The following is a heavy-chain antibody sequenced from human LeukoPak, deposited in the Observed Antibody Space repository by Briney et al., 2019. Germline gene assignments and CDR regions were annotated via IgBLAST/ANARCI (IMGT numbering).Heavy chain of an antibody. CDR1: GGTFSSYA. D-gene: IGHD6-19*01. Sequence: ASVKVSCKASGGTFSSYAISWVRQAPGQGLEXXXXXXXXXGTANYAQKFQGRVTITADESTSTAYMELSSLRSEDTAVYYCARGRVAVAGTGYYYYGMDVWGKGTTVTVSS. J-gene: IGHJ6*04. CDR2: XXXXXGTA. CDR3: ARGRVAVAGTGYYYYGMDV. V-gene: IGHV1-69*13.